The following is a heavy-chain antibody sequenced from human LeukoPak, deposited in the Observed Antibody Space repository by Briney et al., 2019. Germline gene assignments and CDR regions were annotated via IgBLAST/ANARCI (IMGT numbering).Heavy chain of an antibody. V-gene: IGHV4-59*01. CDR1: GGSISSYY. J-gene: IGHJ5*02. CDR2: IYYSGST. Sequence: SETLSLTCTVPGGSISSYYWSWIRQPPGKGLEWIGYIYYSGSTNYNPSLKSRVTISVDTSKNQFSLKLSSVTAADTAVYFCAGGIGYATSPADHLGQGTLVIVSS. CDR3: AGGIGYATSPADH. D-gene: IGHD6-13*01.